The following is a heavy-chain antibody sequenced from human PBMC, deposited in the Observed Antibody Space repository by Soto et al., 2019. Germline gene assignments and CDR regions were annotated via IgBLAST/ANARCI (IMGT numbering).Heavy chain of an antibody. V-gene: IGHV4-4*02. Sequence: SETLSLTCAVSGGSISRSNWWSWVRQPPGKGLEWIGEIYHSGSTNYNPSLKSRVTISVDKSENLFSLKLCSVTAADTAVYYCASIRDGYRSAFDIWGQGTMVT. CDR3: ASIRDGYRSAFDI. J-gene: IGHJ3*02. CDR2: IYHSGST. CDR1: GGSISRSNW. D-gene: IGHD5-12*01.